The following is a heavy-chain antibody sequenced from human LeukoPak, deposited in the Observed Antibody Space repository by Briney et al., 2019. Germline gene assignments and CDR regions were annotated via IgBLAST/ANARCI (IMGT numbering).Heavy chain of an antibody. Sequence: GGSLRLSCAASGFTSSSYAMSWVRQAPGKGLVWVSRINGDGSSTNYADSVKGRFTISRDNAKNTLYLQLNSLRAEDTAIYYCARSQGPYDYWGQGTLVTVSS. J-gene: IGHJ4*02. V-gene: IGHV3-74*01. CDR3: ARSQGPYDY. CDR2: INGDGSST. CDR1: GFTSSSYA.